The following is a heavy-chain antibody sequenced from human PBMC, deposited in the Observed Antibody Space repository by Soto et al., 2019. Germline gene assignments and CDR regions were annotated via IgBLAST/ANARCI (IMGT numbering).Heavy chain of an antibody. CDR1: GDPLNTGGYY. Sequence: QVQLQESGPGLVEPSQTLALTCTVSGDPLNTGGYYWSWIRHLPGKGLEWLGYIYYSGNTYYNPSLKGRVNISGDMSKKQFSLRLSSVTAADTAVYHCARVSSDWFVPWGPGIQVTVSS. V-gene: IGHV4-31*03. CDR3: ARVSSDWFVP. J-gene: IGHJ5*02. D-gene: IGHD3-10*01. CDR2: IYYSGNT.